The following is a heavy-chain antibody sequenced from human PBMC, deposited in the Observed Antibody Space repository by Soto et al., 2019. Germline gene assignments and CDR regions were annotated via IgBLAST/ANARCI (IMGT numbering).Heavy chain of an antibody. CDR3: ARAFHDYSNLHNWFDP. CDR1: GGTFSSYA. D-gene: IGHD4-4*01. V-gene: IGHV1-69*01. J-gene: IGHJ5*02. CDR2: IIPIFGTA. Sequence: QVQLVQSGAEVKKPGSSVKVSCKASGGTFSSYAISWVRQAPGQGLEWMGGIIPIFGTANYAQKFQGRVTIPADESTSTAYMELSSLKSENTAVYYCARAFHDYSNLHNWFDPWGQGTLVTVSS.